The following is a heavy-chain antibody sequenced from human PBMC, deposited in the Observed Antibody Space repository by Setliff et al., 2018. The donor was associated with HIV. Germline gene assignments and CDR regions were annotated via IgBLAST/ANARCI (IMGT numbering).Heavy chain of an antibody. Sequence: VKVSCKASGGTFSSYSINWVRQAPGQGLEWLGGIIPIYGTPIYAQKFQGRVTITADESTSTAYMELSSLRSEDTAVYYCARGDYGSGSYYPYYFYYGMDVWGQGTTVTVSS. J-gene: IGHJ6*02. CDR2: IIPIYGTP. CDR3: ARGDYGSGSYYPYYFYYGMDV. V-gene: IGHV1-69*01. D-gene: IGHD3-10*01. CDR1: GGTFSSYS.